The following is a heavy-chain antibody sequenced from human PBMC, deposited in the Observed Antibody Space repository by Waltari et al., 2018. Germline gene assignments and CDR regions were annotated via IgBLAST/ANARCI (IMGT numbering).Heavy chain of an antibody. CDR2: VDPEDGET. D-gene: IGHD1-26*01. CDR1: GYTLTELC. CDR3: ARKSGSYPREGFFDY. V-gene: IGHV1-24*01. Sequence: QVQLVQSGAEVKKPGASVKVSCKVSGYTLTELCLHWGRQAPGKGLEGRGGVDPEDGETIYAQKFQGRVTMTEDTSTDTAYMELSSLRSEDTAVYYCARKSGSYPREGFFDYWGQGTLVTVSS. J-gene: IGHJ4*02.